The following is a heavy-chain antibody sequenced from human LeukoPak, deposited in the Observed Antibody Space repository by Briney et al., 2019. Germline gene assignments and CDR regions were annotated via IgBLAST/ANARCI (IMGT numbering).Heavy chain of an antibody. J-gene: IGHJ4*02. V-gene: IGHV3-30-3*01. D-gene: IGHD2-15*01. Sequence: GRSLRLSCAASGFTFSSYAMHWVRQAPGKGLEWVAVIPYDGSNKYYADSVKGRFTISRDNSKNTLYLQMNSLRAEDTAVYYCARGAASFDYWGQGTLVTVSS. CDR3: ARGAASFDY. CDR1: GFTFSSYA. CDR2: IPYDGSNK.